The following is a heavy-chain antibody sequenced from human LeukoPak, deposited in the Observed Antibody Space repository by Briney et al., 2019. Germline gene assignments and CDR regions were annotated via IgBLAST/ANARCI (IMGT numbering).Heavy chain of an antibody. D-gene: IGHD1-1*01. Sequence: PSETLSLTCTVSGYSISSGYYWGWIRQPPGKGLEWIGSIYHSGSTYYNPPLKSRVTISADTSKNQFSLKLSSVAAADTAVYYCARDYVGRTRDQAFQHWGQGTLVTVSS. J-gene: IGHJ1*01. V-gene: IGHV4-38-2*02. CDR2: IYHSGST. CDR1: GYSISSGYY. CDR3: ARDYVGRTRDQAFQH.